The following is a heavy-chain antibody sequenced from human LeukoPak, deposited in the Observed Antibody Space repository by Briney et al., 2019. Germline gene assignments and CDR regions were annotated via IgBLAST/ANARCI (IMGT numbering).Heavy chain of an antibody. CDR2: IIPIFGTA. CDR3: ARVPSYGSGSYYTD. J-gene: IGHJ4*02. Sequence: ASVKVSCKASGGTFSSYAISWVRQAPGQRLEWMGGIIPIFGTANYAQKFQGRVTITADKSTSTAYMELSSLRSEDTAVYYCARVPSYGSGSYYTDWGQGTLVTVSS. V-gene: IGHV1-69*06. D-gene: IGHD3-10*01. CDR1: GGTFSSYA.